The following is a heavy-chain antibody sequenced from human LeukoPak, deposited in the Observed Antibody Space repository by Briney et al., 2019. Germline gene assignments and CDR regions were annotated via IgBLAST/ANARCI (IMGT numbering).Heavy chain of an antibody. J-gene: IGHJ4*02. CDR1: GFTFSTYA. CDR2: LTGGGDTT. Sequence: PGGSLRLSCAASGFTFSTYAMAWVRQAPGKGLQWVSSLTGGGDTTYYAESVKGRFTISRDNSKKTLYLQMNSLRVEDTAVYYCAKDYRYGPHCFDYWGQGALVTVSS. V-gene: IGHV3-23*01. D-gene: IGHD3-9*01. CDR3: AKDYRYGPHCFDY.